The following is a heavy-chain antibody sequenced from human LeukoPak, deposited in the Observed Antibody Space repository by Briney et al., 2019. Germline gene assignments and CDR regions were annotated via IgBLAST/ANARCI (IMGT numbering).Heavy chain of an antibody. CDR3: AKDRLEYSSSGYYYMDV. D-gene: IGHD6-6*01. Sequence: GGSLRLSCAASGFTFSSYAMSWVRQAPGKGLEWVSAISGSGGSTYYADSVKGRFTISRDNSKNTLYLQMNSLRAEDTAVYYCAKDRLEYSSSGYYYMDVWGKGTTVTVSS. J-gene: IGHJ6*03. CDR1: GFTFSSYA. CDR2: ISGSGGST. V-gene: IGHV3-23*01.